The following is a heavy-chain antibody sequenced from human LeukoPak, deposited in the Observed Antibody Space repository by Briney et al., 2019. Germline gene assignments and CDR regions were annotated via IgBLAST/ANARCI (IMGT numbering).Heavy chain of an antibody. V-gene: IGHV1-18*01. CDR3: ERDLAVLGEVFTSYMDV. Sequence: GSSVKVSCKASGYSFITHGITWVRQAPGQGLQWVGWISTYTGNAHYAQRLKDRVTLSKDTGTTTACLEVRNLRSDDTAVYYCERDLAVLGEVFTSYMDVWGKGTTVIVS. J-gene: IGHJ6*03. CDR2: ISTYTGNA. CDR1: GYSFITHG. D-gene: IGHD3-16*01.